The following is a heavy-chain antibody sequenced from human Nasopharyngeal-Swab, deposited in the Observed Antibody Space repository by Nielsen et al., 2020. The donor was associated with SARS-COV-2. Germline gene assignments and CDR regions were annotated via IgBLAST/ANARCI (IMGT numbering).Heavy chain of an antibody. V-gene: IGHV1-18*01. CDR1: GYTFTSYG. J-gene: IGHJ4*02. CDR3: ARALYGDYEFDY. Sequence: ASVKVSCKASGYTFTSYGISWVRQAPGQGLEWMGWISAYNGNTNYAQKLQGRVTMTTDTSTSTAYMALRSLRSDDTAVYYCARALYGDYEFDYWGQGTLVTVSS. D-gene: IGHD4-17*01. CDR2: ISAYNGNT.